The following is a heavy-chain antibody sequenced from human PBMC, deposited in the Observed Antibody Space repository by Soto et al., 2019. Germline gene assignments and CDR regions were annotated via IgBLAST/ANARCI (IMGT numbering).Heavy chain of an antibody. J-gene: IGHJ6*02. Sequence: ASVKVSCKASGYTFTSYDINWVRQATGQGLEWMGWMNPNSGNTGYAQKFQGRVTMTRNTSISTAYMELSSLRSEDTAVYYCASSYDILTGSTGGMDVWGQGTTVT. CDR2: MNPNSGNT. CDR3: ASSYDILTGSTGGMDV. D-gene: IGHD3-9*01. CDR1: GYTFTSYD. V-gene: IGHV1-8*01.